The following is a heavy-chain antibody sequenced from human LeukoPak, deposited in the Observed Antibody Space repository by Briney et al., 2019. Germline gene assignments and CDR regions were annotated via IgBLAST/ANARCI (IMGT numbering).Heavy chain of an antibody. CDR1: GGSISSGGYY. CDR3: ARVPSGYDGGYFDY. Sequence: SETLSLTCTVSGGSISSGGYYWSWIRQHPGKGLEWIWYIYYSGSTYYNSSLKSRVTISVDTSKNQLSLKLSSVTAADTAVYYCARVPSGYDGGYFDYWGRGTLVTVSS. D-gene: IGHD5-12*01. CDR2: IYYSGST. V-gene: IGHV4-31*03. J-gene: IGHJ4*02.